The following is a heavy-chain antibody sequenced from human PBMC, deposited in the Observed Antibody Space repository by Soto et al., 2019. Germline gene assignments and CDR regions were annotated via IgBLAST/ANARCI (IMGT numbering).Heavy chain of an antibody. J-gene: IGHJ6*02. CDR1: GYSFTTYW. CDR3: ASPGAYCGGDCYPGYYGMDV. V-gene: IGHV5-10-1*01. CDR2: IDPSDSYT. Sequence: REYLTISCTVSGYSFTTYWISWVRQLPGKGLEWMGRIDPSDSYTNYSPSFQGHVTISADKSISTAYLQWSSLKASDTAMYYCASPGAYCGGDCYPGYYGMDVWGQGTKVTLSS. D-gene: IGHD2-21*01.